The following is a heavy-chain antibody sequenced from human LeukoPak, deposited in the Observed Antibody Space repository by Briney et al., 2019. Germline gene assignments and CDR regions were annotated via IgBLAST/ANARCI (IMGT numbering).Heavy chain of an antibody. J-gene: IGHJ1*01. CDR2: INPSGGST. Sequence: GASVKVSCKASGYTFTSYYMHWVRQAPGQGLEWMGIINPSGGSTSYAQKFQGRVTMTRDTSTSTVYMELSSLRSEDTAVYYCARGGGITIFGVVIMREYFQHWGQGTLVTVS. CDR3: ARGGGITIFGVVIMREYFQH. CDR1: GYTFTSYY. D-gene: IGHD3-3*01. V-gene: IGHV1-46*03.